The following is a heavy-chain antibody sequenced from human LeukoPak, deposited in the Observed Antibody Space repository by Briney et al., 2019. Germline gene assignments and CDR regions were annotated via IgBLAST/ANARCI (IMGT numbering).Heavy chain of an antibody. CDR3: ARANRSSINRSHNWFDP. CDR2: IIPIFGTS. CDR1: GGTFSSYA. V-gene: IGHV1-69*05. Sequence: GASVKVSCKASGGTFSSYAISWVRQAPGQGLEWMGGIIPIFGTSNYAKKFQGRVTITTDEYTSTAYMELSTLSSEDTAVYYCARANRSSINRSHNWFDPSGQGTLVTVSS. J-gene: IGHJ5*02. D-gene: IGHD6-13*01.